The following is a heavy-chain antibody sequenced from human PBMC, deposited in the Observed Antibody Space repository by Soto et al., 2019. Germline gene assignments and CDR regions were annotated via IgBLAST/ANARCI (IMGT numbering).Heavy chain of an antibody. V-gene: IGHV1-3*01. CDR1: GYTFTSYA. CDR3: AREIAVASSCFDY. Sequence: ASVKVSCKASGYTFTSYAMHWVRQAPGQRREWMGWINAGNGNTKYSQKFQGRVTITRDTSASTAYMELSSLRSEDTAVYYCAREIAVASSCFDYWGQGTLVTVSS. J-gene: IGHJ4*02. CDR2: INAGNGNT. D-gene: IGHD6-19*01.